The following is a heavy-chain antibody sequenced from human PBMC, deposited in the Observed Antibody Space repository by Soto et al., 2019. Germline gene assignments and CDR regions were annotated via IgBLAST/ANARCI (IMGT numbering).Heavy chain of an antibody. CDR2: IYYSVST. CDR3: ARLVCSSTSCYGGPVGGPGDAFDI. J-gene: IGHJ3*02. V-gene: IGHV4-31*01. CDR1: GGSISSGGDY. Sequence: QVQLQEPGPGLVKPSQTLSLTCTVSGGSISSGGDYWSWIRQHPGKGLEWIGYIYYSVSTYYNPSLKSPVNISGDPSKNQFSLKLSSVTAADTAVYYCARLVCSSTSCYGGPVGGPGDAFDIWGQGTMVTVSS. D-gene: IGHD2-2*01.